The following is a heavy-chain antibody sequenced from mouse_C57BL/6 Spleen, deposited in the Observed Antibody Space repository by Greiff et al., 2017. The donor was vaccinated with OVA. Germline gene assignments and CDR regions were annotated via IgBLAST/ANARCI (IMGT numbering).Heavy chain of an antibody. CDR1: GFTFSDFY. CDR3: ARDCYYGSSLAMDY. V-gene: IGHV7-1*01. D-gene: IGHD1-1*01. Sequence: DVMLVESGGGLVQSGRSLRLSCATSGFTFSDFYMEWVRQAPGKGLEWIAASRNKANDYTTEYSASVKGRFIVSRDTSQSILYLQMNALRAEDTAIYYCARDCYYGSSLAMDYWGQGTSVTVSS. CDR2: SRNKANDYTT. J-gene: IGHJ4*01.